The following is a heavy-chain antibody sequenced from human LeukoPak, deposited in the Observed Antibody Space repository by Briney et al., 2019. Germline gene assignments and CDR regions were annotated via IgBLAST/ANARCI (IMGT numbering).Heavy chain of an antibody. J-gene: IGHJ3*02. CDR3: ARSLDYVWGSYRYDAFDI. CDR2: ISSSGSTI. V-gene: IGHV3-11*04. D-gene: IGHD3-16*02. Sequence: GGSLRLSCAASGFTFSDYYMSWIRQAPGKGLEWVSYISSSGSTIYYADSVKGRFTISRDNAKNSLYLQMNSLRAEDTAVYYCARSLDYVWGSYRYDAFDIWGQGTMVTVSS. CDR1: GFTFSDYY.